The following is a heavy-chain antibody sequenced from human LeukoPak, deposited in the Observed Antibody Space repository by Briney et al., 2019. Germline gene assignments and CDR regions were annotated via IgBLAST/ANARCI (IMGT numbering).Heavy chain of an antibody. CDR3: ARSSYDILTGYPLLISE. D-gene: IGHD3-9*01. CDR2: IIPIFGTA. J-gene: IGHJ4*02. V-gene: IGHV1-69*06. CDR1: GYTFTSYD. Sequence: SVKVSCKASGYTFTSYDINWVRQATGQGLEWMGGIIPIFGTANYAQKFQGRVTITADKSTSTAYMELSSLRSEDTAVYYCARSSYDILTGYPLLISEWGQGTLVTVSS.